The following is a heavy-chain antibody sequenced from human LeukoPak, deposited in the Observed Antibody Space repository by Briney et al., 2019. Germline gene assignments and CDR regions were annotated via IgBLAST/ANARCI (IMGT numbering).Heavy chain of an antibody. D-gene: IGHD3-9*01. V-gene: IGHV3-30*18. CDR1: GFTFSSYG. CDR2: ISYDGSNK. CDR3: AKAGDLVTGHSPPDY. Sequence: PGRSLRLSCAASGFTFSSYGMHWVRQAPGKGLEWVAVISYDGSNKYYADSVKGRFTISRDNSKNTLYLQMNSLRAEDTAVYYCAKAGDLVTGHSPPDYWGQGTLVTVSS. J-gene: IGHJ4*02.